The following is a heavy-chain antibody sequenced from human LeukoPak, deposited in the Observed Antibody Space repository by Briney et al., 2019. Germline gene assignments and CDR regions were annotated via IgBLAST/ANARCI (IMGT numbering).Heavy chain of an antibody. CDR2: IYYSGGT. D-gene: IGHD6-25*01. Sequence: PFETLALTCTVSGGSISSGGYYCSWIRQPPGKGLEWIGYIYYSGGTNYNPSLKSRVTLSLDASKNQFSLKLNSVTAADTAVYYCARRLSDAFDVWGPETMGTVPA. CDR3: ARRLSDAFDV. J-gene: IGHJ3*01. V-gene: IGHV4-61*08. CDR1: GGSISSGGYY.